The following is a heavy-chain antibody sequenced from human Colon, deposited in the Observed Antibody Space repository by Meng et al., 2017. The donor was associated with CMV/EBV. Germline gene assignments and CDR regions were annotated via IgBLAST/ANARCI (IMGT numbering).Heavy chain of an antibody. J-gene: IGHJ4*01. D-gene: IGHD3-10*01. V-gene: IGHV3-15*01. CDR1: GFTFSNAW. Sequence: GGSLRLSCAASGFTFSNAWMSWVRQAPGKGLEWVGRIKSKTDGETTDYAAPVKGRFTISRDDSKNTLYLQMNSLKTEDTAVYYCISPLINRWGQGTLVTVSS. CDR2: IKSKTDGETT. CDR3: ISPLINR.